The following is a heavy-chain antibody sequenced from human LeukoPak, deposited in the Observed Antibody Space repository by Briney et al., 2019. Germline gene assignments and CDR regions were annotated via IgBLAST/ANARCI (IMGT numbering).Heavy chain of an antibody. CDR3: AKEYSSGWYDY. V-gene: IGHV1-2*02. CDR2: INPNSGGT. J-gene: IGHJ4*02. D-gene: IGHD6-19*01. CDR1: GYIFTVYY. Sequence: ASVKVSCKASGYIFTVYYMHWVRQAPGQGLEWMGWINPNSGGTNYAQKFQGRVTMSRDTSINTAYMEVSRLRSDDTAVYYCAKEYSSGWYDYWGQGTPVTVSS.